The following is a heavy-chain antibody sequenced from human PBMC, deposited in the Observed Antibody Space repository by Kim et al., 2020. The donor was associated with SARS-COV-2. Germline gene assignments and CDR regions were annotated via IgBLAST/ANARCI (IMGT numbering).Heavy chain of an antibody. J-gene: IGHJ3*02. CDR2: IKSKTDGGTT. V-gene: IGHV3-15*01. CDR1: GFTFSNAW. Sequence: GGSLRLSCAASGFTFSNAWMSWVRQAPGKGLEWVGRIKSKTDGGTTDYAAPMKGRFTISRDDSKNTLYLQMNSLKTEDTAVYYCTTYPVGANHAFDIWGQGTMVTVSS. D-gene: IGHD1-26*01. CDR3: TTYPVGANHAFDI.